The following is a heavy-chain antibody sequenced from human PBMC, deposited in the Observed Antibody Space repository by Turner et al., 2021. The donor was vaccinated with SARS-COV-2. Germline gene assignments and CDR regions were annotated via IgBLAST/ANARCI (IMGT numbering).Heavy chain of an antibody. J-gene: IGHJ4*02. CDR1: GGSITSSTYY. CDR2: IFSSGST. D-gene: IGHD2-2*01. V-gene: IGHV4-39*01. Sequence: QLQLQESGPGLLKPSETLSLTCTVSGGSITSSTYYWGWIRQPPGKGLDWIGSIFSSGSTYYNPSLKSRVTISVDTSKNQCSLKLTSVTAADTAVYYCARSYHTYYVDYWGQGTLGTVSS. CDR3: ARSYHTYYVDY.